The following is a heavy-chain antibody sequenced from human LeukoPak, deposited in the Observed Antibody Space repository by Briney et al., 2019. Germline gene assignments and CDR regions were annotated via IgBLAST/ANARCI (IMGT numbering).Heavy chain of an antibody. CDR3: AGLVGRYSSGLYYYYFDY. D-gene: IGHD3-22*01. CDR2: MYLSGTT. Sequence: TSGTLSLTCTVSGDSINSLDLWSWVRQPPGKGLEWIGEMYLSGTTHSNPSVKSRVTISIDKSKNQFFLNLSSVAAADTAVYYCAGLVGRYSSGLYYYYFDYWGQGTLVTVSS. V-gene: IGHV4-4*02. CDR1: GDSINSLDL. J-gene: IGHJ4*02.